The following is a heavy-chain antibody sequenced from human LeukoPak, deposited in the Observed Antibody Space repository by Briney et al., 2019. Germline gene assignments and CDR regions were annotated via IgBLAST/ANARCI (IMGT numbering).Heavy chain of an antibody. CDR3: ARGGGDFWSAYYSGYYFDY. D-gene: IGHD3-3*01. J-gene: IGHJ4*02. V-gene: IGHV3-7*01. CDR2: IKQDGSEK. CDR1: GFTFTNYW. Sequence: GGSLRLSCAASGFTFTNYWMSWVRQAPGKGLEWVADIKQDGSEKYHVDSVKGRFSISRDNAKSSLYLQMNSLRAEDTGVYYCARGGGDFWSAYYSGYYFDYWGQGTLVTVSS.